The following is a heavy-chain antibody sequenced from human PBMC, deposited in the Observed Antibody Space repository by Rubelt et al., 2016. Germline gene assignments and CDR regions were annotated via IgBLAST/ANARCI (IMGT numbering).Heavy chain of an antibody. CDR1: SWAFSGFY. CDR2: INKSENT. D-gene: IGHD5-18*01. V-gene: IGHV4-34*01. CDR3: AKAPTLYRNGDFDY. J-gene: IGHJ4*02. Sequence: QVHLQQWGAGLLKPSETLSLTCAVYSWAFSGFYWSWIRQPPGRGLEWIGEINKSENTHYNPSPKRRDTLTVDTSKNQIALRLNSVTAADTAGHDCAKAPTLYRNGDFDYGGQGRLVTVTS.